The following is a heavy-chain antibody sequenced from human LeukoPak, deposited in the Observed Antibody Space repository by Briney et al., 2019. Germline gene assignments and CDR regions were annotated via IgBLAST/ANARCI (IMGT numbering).Heavy chain of an antibody. CDR1: GYSFTTYW. CDR2: IYPGDSDT. J-gene: IGHJ1*01. D-gene: IGHD3-22*01. CDR3: ARAYYYDTSGYPSAKYFHL. V-gene: IGHV5-51*01. Sequence: NRGESLKISCKGSGYSFTTYWIGWVRQMPGKGLEWMGVIYPGDSDTRYGPSFQGQVTISADRSISTAYLQWSSLKASDTAMYFCARAYYYDTSGYPSAKYFHLWGQGTLVTVSS.